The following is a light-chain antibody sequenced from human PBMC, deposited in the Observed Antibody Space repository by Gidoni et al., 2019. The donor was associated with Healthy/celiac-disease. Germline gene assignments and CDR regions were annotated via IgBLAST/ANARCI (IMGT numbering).Light chain of an antibody. V-gene: IGKV2-28*01. CDR1: QSLLHSNGYNY. Sequence: DIVMTQSPLSLPVTPGEPASISCRSSQSLLHSNGYNYLDWYLQKPGQSPQLLIDLGSNRASGVPDRFSGSGSGTDFTLKISRVEAEDFGVYYCMQALQTPITFGQGTRLEIK. CDR2: LGS. J-gene: IGKJ5*01. CDR3: MQALQTPIT.